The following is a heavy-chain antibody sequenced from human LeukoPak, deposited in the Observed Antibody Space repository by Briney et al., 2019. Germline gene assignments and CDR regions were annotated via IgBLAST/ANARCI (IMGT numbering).Heavy chain of an antibody. J-gene: IGHJ3*02. Sequence: SETLSLTCTVSGGSISNYYWSWIRQPPGKGLEWIGYIYYSGSTNYNPSLKSRVTISADTSTNQFSLKLNSVTAADTAVYYCARRRRIAAAGTDAFDIWGQGTMVTVSS. D-gene: IGHD6-13*01. CDR1: GGSISNYY. CDR3: ARRRRIAAAGTDAFDI. V-gene: IGHV4-59*08. CDR2: IYYSGST.